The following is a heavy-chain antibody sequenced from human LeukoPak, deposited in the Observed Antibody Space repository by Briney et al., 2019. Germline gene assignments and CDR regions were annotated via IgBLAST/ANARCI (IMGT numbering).Heavy chain of an antibody. V-gene: IGHV4-39*07. CDR3: ARGYGWASYNNFNY. CDR1: GGSISSSNYY. Sequence: KPSETLSLTCTVSGGSISSSNYYWGWIRQPPGKGLEWIGNIYYTGSTYYNPPLKSRVTISVDTSKNQFSLKLSSVTAADTAVYYCARGYGWASYNNFNYWGQGIMVTVSS. J-gene: IGHJ4*02. CDR2: IYYTGST. D-gene: IGHD3-10*01.